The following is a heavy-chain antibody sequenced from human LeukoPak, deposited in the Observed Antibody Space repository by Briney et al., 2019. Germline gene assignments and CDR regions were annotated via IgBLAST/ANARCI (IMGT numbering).Heavy chain of an antibody. D-gene: IGHD6-13*01. Sequence: SETLSLTCAVYGGSFSGYYWSWIRQPPGKGLEWIGEINHSGSTNYNPSLKSRVTISVDTSKNQFSLKLSSVTAADTAVYYCARGKYSSSWYRVGYFDYWGQGTLVTVSS. CDR2: INHSGST. J-gene: IGHJ4*02. CDR1: GGSFSGYY. CDR3: ARGKYSSSWYRVGYFDY. V-gene: IGHV4-34*01.